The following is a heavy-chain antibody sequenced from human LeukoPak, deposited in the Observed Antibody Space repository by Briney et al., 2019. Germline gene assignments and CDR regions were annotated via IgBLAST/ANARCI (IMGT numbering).Heavy chain of an antibody. CDR1: GVSISSSNNY. D-gene: IGHD1-14*01. J-gene: IGHJ5*02. CDR2: IYYSGST. Sequence: SETLSLTCTVAGVSISSSNNYWGWIRQPPGKGLEWIASIYYSGSTYYNPSLTGRLTISLDTSKNQFSLKLSSVTAADTAVYYCARHIRYRCLSGWFDPWGQGTLVTVSS. CDR3: ARHIRYRCLSGWFDP. V-gene: IGHV4-39*01.